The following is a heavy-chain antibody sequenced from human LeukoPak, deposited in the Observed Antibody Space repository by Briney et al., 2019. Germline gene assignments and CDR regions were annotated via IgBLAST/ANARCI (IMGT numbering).Heavy chain of an antibody. CDR2: IKSKTDGGTT. CDR3: TRGIVGATLADY. D-gene: IGHD1-26*01. CDR1: GFTFSNAW. Sequence: GSLRLSCAASGFTFSNAWMSWVRPAPGKGLEWVGRIKSKTDGGTTDYAAPVKGRFTISRDDSKNTLYLQMNSLKTEDTAVYYCTRGIVGATLADYWGQGTLVTVSS. V-gene: IGHV3-15*01. J-gene: IGHJ4*02.